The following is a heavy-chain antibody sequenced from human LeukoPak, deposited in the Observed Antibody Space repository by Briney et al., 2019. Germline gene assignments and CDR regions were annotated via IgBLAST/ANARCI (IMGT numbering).Heavy chain of an antibody. V-gene: IGHV3-21*01. CDR3: ARDGRCGGDCYAS. Sequence: GGSLRLSCAASGFSFSSYTMNWVRQAPGKGLEVVSIISSSSTYIYYADSVKGRFTISRDNAKNALYLQMNSLRVEDTAVYYCARDGRCGGDCYASWGQGTLVTVSS. CDR2: ISSSSTYI. D-gene: IGHD2-21*02. CDR1: GFSFSSYT. J-gene: IGHJ4*02.